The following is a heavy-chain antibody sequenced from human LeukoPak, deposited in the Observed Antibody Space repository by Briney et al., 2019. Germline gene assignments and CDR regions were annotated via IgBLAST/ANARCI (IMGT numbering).Heavy chain of an antibody. D-gene: IGHD3-22*01. CDR2: IYTSGST. Sequence: SSETLSLTCTVSGGSISSYYWSWIRQPAGKGLEWIGRIYTSGSTNYNPSLKSRVTISVDTSKNQFSLKLSSVTAADTAVYYCAREKGDSSGYYYGLDAFDIWGQGTMVTVSS. V-gene: IGHV4-4*07. CDR1: GGSISSYY. J-gene: IGHJ3*02. CDR3: AREKGDSSGYYYGLDAFDI.